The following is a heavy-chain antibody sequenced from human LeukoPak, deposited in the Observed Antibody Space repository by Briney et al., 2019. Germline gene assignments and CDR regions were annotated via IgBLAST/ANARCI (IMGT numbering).Heavy chain of an antibody. D-gene: IGHD3-10*01. CDR3: ARDGITMVRGVTVDS. CDR1: GYTFTSYG. V-gene: IGHV1-18*01. Sequence: ASVKVSCKASGYTFTSYGISCVRQTPGQGLEWMGWIRAYTGNTNSAQKLQGRVTMTTATSTSPAYMELRSLRSDDTAVYYCARDGITMVRGVTVDSWGQGTLVTVSS. J-gene: IGHJ4*02. CDR2: IRAYTGNT.